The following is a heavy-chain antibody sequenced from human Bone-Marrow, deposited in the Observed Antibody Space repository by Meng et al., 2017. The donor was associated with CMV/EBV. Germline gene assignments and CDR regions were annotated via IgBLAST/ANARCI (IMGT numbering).Heavy chain of an antibody. CDR1: GFTFSSYW. V-gene: IGHV3-15*01. CDR2: IKSKTDGGTT. D-gene: IGHD3-10*01. J-gene: IGHJ4*02. Sequence: GESLKISCAASGFTFSSYWMHWVRQAPGKGLEWVGRIKSKTDGGTTDYAAPVKGRFTISRDDSKNTLYLQMNSLKTEDTAVYYCTTSTMVRGVTPLWGQGTLVTVSS. CDR3: TTSTMVRGVTPL.